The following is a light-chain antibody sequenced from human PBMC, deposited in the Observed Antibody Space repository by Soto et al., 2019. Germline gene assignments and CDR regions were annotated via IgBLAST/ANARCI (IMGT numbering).Light chain of an antibody. Sequence: DIVMTQSPDSLAVSLGERATINCKSSQSVLYSSNNKNYLAWYQQKPGQPPKLLIYWASTRESGVPDRFSGSGSGTDFTLTISSLQAEDVAVYYCQQYYITPYTFGQGTKVEI. CDR3: QQYYITPYT. CDR1: QSVLYSSNNKNY. V-gene: IGKV4-1*01. J-gene: IGKJ2*01. CDR2: WAS.